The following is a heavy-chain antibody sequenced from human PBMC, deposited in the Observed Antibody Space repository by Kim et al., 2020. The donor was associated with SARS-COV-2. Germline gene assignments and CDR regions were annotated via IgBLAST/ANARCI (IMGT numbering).Heavy chain of an antibody. V-gene: IGHV1-18*01. D-gene: IGHD6-19*01. Sequence: ASVKVSCKASGYTFTSYGISWVRQAPGQGLEWMGWISAYNGNTNYAQKLQGRVTMTTDASTSTAYMELRSLRSDDTAVYYCARAGGTTRGYSSGWYVPDPWGQGTLVTVSS. CDR3: ARAGGTTRGYSSGWYVPDP. J-gene: IGHJ5*02. CDR1: GYTFTSYG. CDR2: ISAYNGNT.